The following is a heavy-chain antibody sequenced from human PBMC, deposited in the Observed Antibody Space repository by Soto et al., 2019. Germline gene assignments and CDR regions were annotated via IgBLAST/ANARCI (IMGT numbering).Heavy chain of an antibody. CDR3: ARDNYYDSSGLRYYYYGMDV. J-gene: IGHJ6*02. CDR2: ISAYNGNT. V-gene: IGHV1-18*04. D-gene: IGHD3-22*01. Sequence: QVQLVQSGAEVKKPGASVKVSCKASGYTFTSYGISWVRQAPGQGLEWMGWISAYNGNTNYAQKFQGRVTMTRDTSISTAYMELSRLRSDDTAVYYCARDNYYDSSGLRYYYYGMDVWGQGTTVTVSS. CDR1: GYTFTSYG.